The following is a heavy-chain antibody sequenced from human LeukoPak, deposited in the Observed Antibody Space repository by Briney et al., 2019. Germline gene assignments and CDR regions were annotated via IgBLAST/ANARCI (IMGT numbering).Heavy chain of an antibody. Sequence: GGSLRLSCAASGFTFSSYWMSWVRQAPGKGLEWVAFIRYDGSNKYYADSVKGRFTISRDNSKNTLYLQMNSLRAEDTAVYYCAKDPAGRYYYDSSGYFDYWGRGTLVTVSS. V-gene: IGHV3-30*02. CDR1: GFTFSSYW. CDR3: AKDPAGRYYYDSSGYFDY. CDR2: IRYDGSNK. D-gene: IGHD3-22*01. J-gene: IGHJ4*02.